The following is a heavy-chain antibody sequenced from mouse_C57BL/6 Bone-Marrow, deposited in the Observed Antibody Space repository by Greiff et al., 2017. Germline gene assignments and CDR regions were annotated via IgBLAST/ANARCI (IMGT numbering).Heavy chain of an antibody. CDR1: GYTFTDYY. D-gene: IGHD1-1*01. CDR2: INPNNGGT. CDR3: ARTSLWRFAY. J-gene: IGHJ3*01. Sequence: EVQLQQSGPELVKPGASVKISCKASGYTFTDYYMNWVKQSHGKSLEWIGDINPNNGGTSYNQKFKGTATLTVDKSSSTAYMELRSLTSKDSAVYYCARTSLWRFAYWGQGTLVTVSA. V-gene: IGHV1-26*01.